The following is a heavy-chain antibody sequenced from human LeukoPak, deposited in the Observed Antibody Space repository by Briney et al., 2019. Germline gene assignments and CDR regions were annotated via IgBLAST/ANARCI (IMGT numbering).Heavy chain of an antibody. CDR1: GGSISSYY. D-gene: IGHD4-17*01. CDR2: IYYSGST. Sequence: SETLSLTCTVSGGSISSYYWSWIRQPPGKGLEWIGYIYYSGSTNYNPSLKSRVTISVDTSKNQFPLKLSSVTAADTAVYYCARNYGDYVSWVYWGQGTLVTVSS. CDR3: ARNYGDYVSWVY. V-gene: IGHV4-59*01. J-gene: IGHJ4*02.